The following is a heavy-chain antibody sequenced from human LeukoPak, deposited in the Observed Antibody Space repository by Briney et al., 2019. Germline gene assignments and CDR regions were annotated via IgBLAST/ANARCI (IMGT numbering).Heavy chain of an antibody. CDR2: IYYGGST. CDR1: GGSISSYY. V-gene: IGHV4-59*01. Sequence: PSETLSLTCTVSGGSISSYYWSWIRQPPGEGLEWIGYIYYGGSTNYNPSLKSRVTISVDTSRNQFSLKLSSVTAAGTAVYYCARYYDILTGYSNWFDPWGQGTLVTVSS. CDR3: ARYYDILTGYSNWFDP. D-gene: IGHD3-9*01. J-gene: IGHJ5*02.